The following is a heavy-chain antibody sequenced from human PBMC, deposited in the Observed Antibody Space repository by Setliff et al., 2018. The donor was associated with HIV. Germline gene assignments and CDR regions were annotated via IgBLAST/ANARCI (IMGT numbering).Heavy chain of an antibody. CDR3: ARGKGVGGVIITGGLDV. J-gene: IGHJ6*04. D-gene: IGHD3-10*01. CDR2: MNPNSGVS. V-gene: IGHV1-8*01. Sequence: ASVKVSCKASATFTNVDIHWLRRATGQGLEWMGWMNPNSGVSGYGQKFQGRVTMTRDTSISTAYMELSSLTSEDPAVYYCARGKGVGGVIITGGLDVWGKGTTVTVSS. CDR1: ATFTNVD.